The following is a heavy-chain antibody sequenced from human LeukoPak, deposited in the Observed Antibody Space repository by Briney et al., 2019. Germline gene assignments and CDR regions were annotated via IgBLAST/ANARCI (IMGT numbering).Heavy chain of an antibody. D-gene: IGHD1-1*01. CDR3: ARDRASSARNHWFDP. CDR1: GGSIGSGGYY. J-gene: IGHJ5*02. V-gene: IGHV4-31*03. Sequence: SETLSLTCTVSGGSIGSGGYYWSWIRQHPGKGLEWIGYIYYSGSTYYNPSLKSRVTISVDTSKNQFSLKLSSVTAADTAVYYCARDRASSARNHWFDPWGQGTLVTVSS. CDR2: IYYSGST.